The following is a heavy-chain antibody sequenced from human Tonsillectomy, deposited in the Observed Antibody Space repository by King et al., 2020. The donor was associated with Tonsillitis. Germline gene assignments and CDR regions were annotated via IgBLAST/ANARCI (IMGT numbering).Heavy chain of an antibody. Sequence: QLVQSGAGVKKPGSSVKVSCKASGGTFSSYAISWVRQAPGQGLEWMGRIIPILGIANYAQKFQGRVTITADKSTSTAYMELSSLRSEDTAVYYCARDRGGYCSSTSCPRLDYWGQGTLVTVSS. CDR1: GGTFSSYA. CDR2: IIPILGIA. V-gene: IGHV1-69*09. J-gene: IGHJ4*02. D-gene: IGHD2-2*01. CDR3: ARDRGGYCSSTSCPRLDY.